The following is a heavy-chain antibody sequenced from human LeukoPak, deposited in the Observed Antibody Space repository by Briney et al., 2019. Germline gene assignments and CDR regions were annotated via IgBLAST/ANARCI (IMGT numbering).Heavy chain of an antibody. D-gene: IGHD2-15*01. J-gene: IGHJ4*02. CDR1: GGSFSGYY. Sequence: NTSETLSLTCAVYGGSFSGYYWSWIRQPPGKGLEWIGEINHSGSTNYNPSLKSRVTISVDTSKNQFSLKLSSVTAADTAVYYCARVQGYCSGGSCYGNDYWGQGTLVTVSS. V-gene: IGHV4-34*01. CDR2: INHSGST. CDR3: ARVQGYCSGGSCYGNDY.